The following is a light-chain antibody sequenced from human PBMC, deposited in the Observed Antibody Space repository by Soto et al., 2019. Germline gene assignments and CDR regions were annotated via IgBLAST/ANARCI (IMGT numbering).Light chain of an antibody. CDR2: DDS. CDR1: NIGSKS. V-gene: IGLV3-21*02. J-gene: IGLJ2*01. Sequence: SYELTQPPSVSVAPGQTARITCGGTNIGSKSGHWYQQKPGQAPVLVVYDDSDRPSGIPERFSGSNSGNTATLTISRVEAGDEADYYCQVWDSSSDHPVFGGGTKLTVL. CDR3: QVWDSSSDHPV.